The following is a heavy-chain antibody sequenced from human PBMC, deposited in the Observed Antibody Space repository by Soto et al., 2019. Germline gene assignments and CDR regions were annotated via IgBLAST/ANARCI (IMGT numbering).Heavy chain of an antibody. CDR2: INWDDDK. CDR1: GFSLSTTGMC. J-gene: IGHJ6*02. Sequence: SGPTLVNPTQTLTLTCTLSGFSLSTTGMCVSWIRQPPGKALEWLARINWDDDKYYNRSLKTRLTISKDTSKNQVVLTMTNMDPVDTATYYCARILAGPYYFFAMDVWGQGTTFTVSS. CDR3: ARILAGPYYFFAMDV. D-gene: IGHD2-21*01. V-gene: IGHV2-70*11.